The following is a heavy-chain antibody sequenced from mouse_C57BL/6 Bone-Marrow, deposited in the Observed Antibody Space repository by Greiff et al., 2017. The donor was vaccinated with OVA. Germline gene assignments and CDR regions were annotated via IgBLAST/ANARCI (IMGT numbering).Heavy chain of an antibody. CDR1: GYTFTSYW. J-gene: IGHJ2*01. D-gene: IGHD2-2*01. CDR3: ARYGYDESYFDY. Sequence: QVQLQQSGAELVKPGASVKLSCKASGYTFTSYWMPWVKQRPGQGLEWIGEIDPADSYTNYNQKFKSKATLTVDTSSSTAYMQLSSLTSEDSAVYYCARYGYDESYFDYWGQGTTLTVSS. V-gene: IGHV1-50*01. CDR2: IDPADSYT.